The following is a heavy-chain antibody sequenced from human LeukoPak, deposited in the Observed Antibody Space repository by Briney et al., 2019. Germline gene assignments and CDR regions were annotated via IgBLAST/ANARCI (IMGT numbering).Heavy chain of an antibody. J-gene: IGHJ5*02. CDR2: IYYSGNT. CDR3: ARVRGPDGWFAP. Sequence: SETLSLTCTVSGGSIDRSSYYWGWIRQPPGKGLEWIGSIYYSGNTYYNSSLKSRITISVNTTKNQVALKLSSVTAADTAVYYCARVRGPDGWFAPWGQGTLVSVSS. CDR1: GGSIDRSSYY. V-gene: IGHV4-39*01.